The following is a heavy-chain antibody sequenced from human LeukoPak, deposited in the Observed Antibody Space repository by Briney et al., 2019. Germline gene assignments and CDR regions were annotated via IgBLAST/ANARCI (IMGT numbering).Heavy chain of an antibody. D-gene: IGHD4-17*01. CDR1: GGSLSSHY. J-gene: IGHJ3*02. CDR3: ARDPTTVTKGFDI. CDR2: SSYSGST. V-gene: IGHV4-59*11. Sequence: SETLSLTCTLSGGSLSSHYWTSIRQSPGNGLECFGYSSYSGSTNYNPPLKSRVTLSVATSKTQFSLKLRSVTAADTAVYYCARDPTTVTKGFDIWGQGTMVTVSS.